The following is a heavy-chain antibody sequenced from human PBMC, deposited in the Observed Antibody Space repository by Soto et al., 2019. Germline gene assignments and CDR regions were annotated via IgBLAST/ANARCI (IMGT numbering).Heavy chain of an antibody. CDR2: ISDSGAST. CDR1: GFTFSSYA. CDR3: AKAGAVAGVFRYGMAV. V-gene: IGHV3-23*01. Sequence: EVQLLESGGGLVQPGGSLRLSCAASGFTFSSYAMSWVRQAPGKGLEWVSAISDSGASTYYADSVKGRFTISRDNSKNTLYLQMNSLRAEDTAVYYCAKAGAVAGVFRYGMAVWGQGTTVTVSS. J-gene: IGHJ6*02. D-gene: IGHD6-19*01.